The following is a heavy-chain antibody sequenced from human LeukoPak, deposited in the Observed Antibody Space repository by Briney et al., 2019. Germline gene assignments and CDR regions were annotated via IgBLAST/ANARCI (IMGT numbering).Heavy chain of an antibody. CDR1: GYSFTKYG. J-gene: IGHJ4*02. D-gene: IGHD3-10*01. Sequence: GASVKVSCKASGYSFTKYGINWIRQAPGQGPEWMGWISGYSGNTDFAQKFEGRLTMTTDTSTNTSYMELRSLRSDDTAVYYCSRTFAGSYRRVGEYDYWGQGTLVTVSS. CDR2: ISGYSGNT. CDR3: SRTFAGSYRRVGEYDY. V-gene: IGHV1-18*01.